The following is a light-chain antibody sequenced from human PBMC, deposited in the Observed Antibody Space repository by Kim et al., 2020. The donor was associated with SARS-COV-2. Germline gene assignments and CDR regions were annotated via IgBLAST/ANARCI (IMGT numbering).Light chain of an antibody. Sequence: SYELTQPPSVSVAPGKTARITCEGNNIGSLSVQWYQQKPVQAPVLVSYYVSDRPSGIPERVSGSNSGNIATLTLSRVEAGDEADYYCQVWDSTSDLVVFG. J-gene: IGLJ3*02. CDR3: QVWDSTSDLVV. CDR1: NIGSLS. V-gene: IGLV3-21*01. CDR2: YVS.